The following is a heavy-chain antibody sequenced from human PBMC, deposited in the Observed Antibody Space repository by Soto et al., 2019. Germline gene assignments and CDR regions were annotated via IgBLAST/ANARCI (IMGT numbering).Heavy chain of an antibody. J-gene: IGHJ6*02. CDR2: INHSGST. CDR3: ASGTENYYYYGMDV. D-gene: IGHD2-21*02. V-gene: IGHV4-34*01. Sequence: PSETLSLTCAVYGGSFSGYYWSWIRQPPGKGLEWIGEINHSGSTNYNPSLKSRVTISVDTSKNQFSLKLSSVTAADTAVYYCASGTENYYYYGMDVWGQGTTVTVSS. CDR1: GGSFSGYY.